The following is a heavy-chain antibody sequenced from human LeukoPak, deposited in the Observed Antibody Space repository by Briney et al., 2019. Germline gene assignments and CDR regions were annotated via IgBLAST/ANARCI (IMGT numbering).Heavy chain of an antibody. CDR3: TTDPGTITIFGVVIIGY. CDR2: IKSKTDGGTT. CDR1: GFTFSNAW. V-gene: IGHV3-15*01. D-gene: IGHD3-3*01. J-gene: IGHJ4*02. Sequence: GGSLRLSCAASGFTFSNAWMSWVRQAPGKGLEWVGRIKSKTDGGTTDYAAPVKGKFTISRDDSKNTLYLQMNSLKTEDTAVYYCTTDPGTITIFGVVIIGYWGQGTLVTVSS.